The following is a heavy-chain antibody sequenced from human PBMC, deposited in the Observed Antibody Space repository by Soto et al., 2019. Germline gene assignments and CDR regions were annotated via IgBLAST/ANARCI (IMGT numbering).Heavy chain of an antibody. CDR2: TSTDATDP. J-gene: IGHJ4*02. V-gene: IGHV3-30*03. CDR3: ARDDYGGKTHLLAY. Sequence: SGEGSGFSFVTHGMHWVSQAPGKGVEGVAVTSTDATDPRYAESVRGRCTISRDNSKNTLYLELNSLRIEDTAVYYWARDDYGGKTHLLAYWGQ. D-gene: IGHD4-17*01. CDR1: GFSFVTHG.